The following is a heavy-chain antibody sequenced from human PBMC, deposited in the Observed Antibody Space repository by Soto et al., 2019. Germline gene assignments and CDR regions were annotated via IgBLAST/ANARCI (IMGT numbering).Heavy chain of an antibody. V-gene: IGHV3-23*01. Sequence: GGSLRLSCAASGFTFSSYAMSWVRQAPGKGLEWVSAISGSGGSTYYADSVKGRFTISRDNSKNTLYLQMNSLRAEDTAVYYCAKDSNPEYYDILTGYYDYWGQGTLVTVSS. D-gene: IGHD3-9*01. CDR3: AKDSNPEYYDILTGYYDY. CDR2: ISGSGGST. CDR1: GFTFSSYA. J-gene: IGHJ4*02.